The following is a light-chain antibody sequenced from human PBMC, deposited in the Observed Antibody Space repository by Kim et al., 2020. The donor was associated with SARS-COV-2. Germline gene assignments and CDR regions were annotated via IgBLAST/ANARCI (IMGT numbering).Light chain of an antibody. CDR2: VSI. J-gene: IGLJ2*01. Sequence: KTVIIPCTSSSGNIANKHVQWYQQRPGSAPTTLIYVSIYSPSGVPSRFSGSIDRASNSVSLTISGLQIEDEADYYCQSCDSSNQVVFGGGTQLTVL. CDR3: QSCDSSNQVV. CDR1: SGNIANKH. V-gene: IGLV6-57*02.